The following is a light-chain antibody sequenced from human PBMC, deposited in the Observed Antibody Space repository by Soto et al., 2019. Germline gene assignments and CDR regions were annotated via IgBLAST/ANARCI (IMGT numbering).Light chain of an antibody. CDR1: RSVGSN. V-gene: IGKV3-15*01. J-gene: IGKJ2*01. Sequence: EIVMTQSPATLSVSPGERATLSCRASRSVGSNLAWYQQKPGQAPSLLITGASARATGIPAGFSGSGSGTEFTLTITSLQSEDFAVYYCQQYSNWPYTFGQGTKLEI. CDR2: GAS. CDR3: QQYSNWPYT.